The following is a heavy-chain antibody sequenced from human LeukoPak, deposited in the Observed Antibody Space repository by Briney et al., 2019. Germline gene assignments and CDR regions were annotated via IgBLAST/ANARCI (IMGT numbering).Heavy chain of an antibody. V-gene: IGHV3-11*04. CDR2: ISSSGSTI. Sequence: GGSLRLSCAASEFTFSDYYMSWIRQAPGKGLEWLSYISSSGSTIYYADSVKGRFTMSRDNAKNSLYLQMNSLRAEDTAVYYCAELGITMIGGVWGKGTTVTISS. J-gene: IGHJ6*04. CDR3: AELGITMIGGV. D-gene: IGHD3-10*02. CDR1: EFTFSDYY.